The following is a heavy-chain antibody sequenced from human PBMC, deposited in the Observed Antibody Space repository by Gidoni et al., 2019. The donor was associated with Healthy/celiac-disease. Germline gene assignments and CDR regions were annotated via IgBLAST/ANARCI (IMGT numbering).Heavy chain of an antibody. CDR3: ARSLTSSDYNGAFEI. CDR1: GFILSDHY. Sequence: EVQLVESGGGLVQPGGSLRLSCSASGFILSDHYMNWVRQAPGKGLEWVGRSRNKANGYTTEYAASVKGRFTISRDDSDNSLYLQMNSLKTEDTAVYYCARSLTSSDYNGAFEIWGQGTRVTVS. V-gene: IGHV3-72*01. CDR2: SRNKANGYTT. J-gene: IGHJ3*02. D-gene: IGHD3-10*01.